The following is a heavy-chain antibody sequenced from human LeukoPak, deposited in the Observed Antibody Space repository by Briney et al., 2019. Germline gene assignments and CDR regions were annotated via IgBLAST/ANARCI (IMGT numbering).Heavy chain of an antibody. J-gene: IGHJ5*02. CDR1: GFTFSSYW. CDR2: INSDGSST. Sequence: PGGSLRLSCAASGFTFSSYWMHWVRQAPGKGLVWVTRINSDGSSTSYADSVKGRFTISRDNAKNTLYLQMNSLRAEDTAVYYCAREIAVAGTGWFDPWGQGTLVTVSS. V-gene: IGHV3-74*01. CDR3: AREIAVAGTGWFDP. D-gene: IGHD6-19*01.